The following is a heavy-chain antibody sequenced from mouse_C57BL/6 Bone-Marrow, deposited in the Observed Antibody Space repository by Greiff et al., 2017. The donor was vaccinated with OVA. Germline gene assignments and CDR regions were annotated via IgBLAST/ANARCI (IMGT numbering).Heavy chain of an antibody. CDR2: IDPNSGGT. J-gene: IGHJ3*01. CDR3: ARETAQATFSAWFAY. D-gene: IGHD3-2*02. CDR1: GYTFTSYW. Sequence: QVQLQQPGAELVKPGASVKLSCKASGYTFTSYWMHWVKQRPGRGLEWIGRIDPNSGGTKYNEKFKSKATLTVDKPSSTAYMQLSSLTSEDSEVYYCARETAQATFSAWFAYWGQGTLVTVSA. V-gene: IGHV1-72*01.